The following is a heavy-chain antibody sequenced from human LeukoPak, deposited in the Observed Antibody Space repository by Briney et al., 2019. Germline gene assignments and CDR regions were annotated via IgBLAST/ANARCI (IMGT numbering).Heavy chain of an antibody. V-gene: IGHV1-2*02. Sequence: ASVKVSCKASGYTFTGYYMHWVRQAPGQGLEWMGWINPNSGGTNYAQKFQGRVTMTRDTSISTAYMKLSRLRSDDTAVYYCATLQIQWLVVTPFDYWGQGTLVTVSS. J-gene: IGHJ4*02. CDR3: ATLQIQWLVVTPFDY. CDR2: INPNSGGT. CDR1: GYTFTGYY. D-gene: IGHD6-19*01.